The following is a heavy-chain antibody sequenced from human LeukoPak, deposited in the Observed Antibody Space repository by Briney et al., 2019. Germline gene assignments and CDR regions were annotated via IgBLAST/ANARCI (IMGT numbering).Heavy chain of an antibody. J-gene: IGHJ3*02. CDR1: GGSISSYY. D-gene: IGHD2-15*01. CDR3: ARDMARIVFDI. Sequence: PSETLSLTCTVSGGSISSYYWSWIRQPPGKGLEWIGYIYYSGSTNYNPSLKSRVTISVDTSKNQFSLKLSSVTAADTVVYYCARDMARIVFDIWGQGTMVTVSS. V-gene: IGHV4-59*01. CDR2: IYYSGST.